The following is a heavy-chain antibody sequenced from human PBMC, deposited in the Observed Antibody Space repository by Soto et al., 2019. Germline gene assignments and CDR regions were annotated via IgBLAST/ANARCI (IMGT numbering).Heavy chain of an antibody. CDR3: ARPYCSGGSCPGYGMDV. V-gene: IGHV5-51*01. CDR2: IYPGDSDT. CDR1: GYSFTSYW. J-gene: IGHJ6*02. D-gene: IGHD2-15*01. Sequence: GESLKISCKGSGYSFTSYWIGWVRQMPGKGLEWMGIIYPGDSDTRYSPSFQGQVTISADKSISTAYLQWSSLKASDTAMYYCARPYCSGGSCPGYGMDVWGQGTTVTVSS.